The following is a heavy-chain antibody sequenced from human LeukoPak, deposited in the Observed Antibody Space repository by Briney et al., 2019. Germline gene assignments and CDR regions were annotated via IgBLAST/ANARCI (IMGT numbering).Heavy chain of an antibody. J-gene: IGHJ5*02. D-gene: IGHD5-24*01. CDR3: ARHILRVQRWQNGFDP. CDR1: GGSISDINHY. CDR2: VFETGST. V-gene: IGHV4-39*01. Sequence: SETLSLTCSVSGGSISDINHYSGWIRQPPGKGPEWIGRVFETGSTYSNPSLNGRVDIAVEASKNQFSLRLNSVTAADTAVYYFARHILRVQRWQNGFDPWGQGTLVTVSS.